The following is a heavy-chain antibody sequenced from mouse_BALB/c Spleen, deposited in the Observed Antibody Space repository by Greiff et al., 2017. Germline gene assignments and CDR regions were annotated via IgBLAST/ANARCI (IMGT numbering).Heavy chain of an antibody. CDR3: AREGNYYDYFDY. Sequence: DVMLVESGGGLVQPGGSRKLSCAASGFTFSSFGMHWVRQAPEKGLEWVAYISSGSSTIYYADTVKGRFTISRDNPKNTLFLQMTSLRSEDTAMYYCAREGNYYDYFDYWGQGTTLTVSS. V-gene: IGHV5-17*02. J-gene: IGHJ2*01. CDR2: ISSGSSTI. CDR1: GFTFSSFG. D-gene: IGHD1-1*01.